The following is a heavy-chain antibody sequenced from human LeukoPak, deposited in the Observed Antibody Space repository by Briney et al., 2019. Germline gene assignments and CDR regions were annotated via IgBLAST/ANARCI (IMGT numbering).Heavy chain of an antibody. J-gene: IGHJ4*02. CDR1: GFTFSNYW. D-gene: IGHD6-13*01. CDR3: ARIGYSSSSTDY. Sequence: GGSLRLSCVVSGFTFSNYWMSWVRQAPGKGLEWVANIKQDGSVKYYVDSLKGRFTFSRDNAKNSVYLQMNSLRTEDTAVYYCARIGYSSSSTDYWGQGTLVTVSS. V-gene: IGHV3-7*01. CDR2: IKQDGSVK.